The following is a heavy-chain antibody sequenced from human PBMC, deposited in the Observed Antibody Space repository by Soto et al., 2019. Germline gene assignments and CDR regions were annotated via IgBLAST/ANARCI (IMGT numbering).Heavy chain of an antibody. CDR2: MNPNSGNT. Sequence: ASVQVSCKASGYTFTSYDINWVRQATGQGLEWMGWMNPNSGNTGYAQKFQGRVTMTRNTSISTAYMELSSLRSEDTAVYYCALRRIADRPISYYYGMDVWGQGTTVTVSS. D-gene: IGHD6-13*01. CDR1: GYTFTSYD. V-gene: IGHV1-8*01. J-gene: IGHJ6*02. CDR3: ALRRIADRPISYYYGMDV.